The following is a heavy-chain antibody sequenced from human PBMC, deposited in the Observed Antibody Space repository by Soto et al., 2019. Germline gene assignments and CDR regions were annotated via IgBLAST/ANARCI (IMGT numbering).Heavy chain of an antibody. CDR1: GDSVSRNSAA. J-gene: IGHJ4*02. D-gene: IGHD2-2*03. CDR3: ARDLGYCGTTSCSEFYFDF. V-gene: IGHV6-1*01. CDR2: TYYRSRWHN. Sequence: SQTLSLTCAISGDSVSRNSAAWNWIRQSPSRGLEWLGRTYYRSRWHNDYAVSVKSRITINPDTSNNQFSLHLNSVTPEDTAVYYCARDLGYCGTTSCSEFYFDFWGQGTLVTVSS.